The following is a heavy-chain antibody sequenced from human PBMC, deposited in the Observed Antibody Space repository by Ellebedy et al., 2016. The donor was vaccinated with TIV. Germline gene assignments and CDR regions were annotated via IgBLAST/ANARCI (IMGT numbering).Heavy chain of an antibody. V-gene: IGHV1-69*04. CDR1: GGTFSRYA. D-gene: IGHD3-22*01. J-gene: IGHJ4*02. CDR2: IMPILDIA. Sequence: AASVKVSCKASGGTFSRYALNWVRQAPGQGLEWMGRIMPILDIANYPQKFQGRVTITADKSTSTAYMELRSLRSEDTAVYYCARDLLGSPDYWGQGTLVTVSS. CDR3: ARDLLGSPDY.